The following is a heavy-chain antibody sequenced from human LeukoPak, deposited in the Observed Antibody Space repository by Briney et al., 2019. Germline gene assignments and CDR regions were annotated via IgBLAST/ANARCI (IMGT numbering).Heavy chain of an antibody. CDR1: GFTFDDYA. Sequence: GGSLRLSCAASGFTFDDYAMHWVRQAPGKGLEWVSLISWDGGLTYYADSVKGRFTISRDNSKNPLYLQMNSLRAEDTALYYCAKSYDTSGFSTDYWGQGTLVTVSS. V-gene: IGHV3-43D*03. CDR3: AKSYDTSGFSTDY. J-gene: IGHJ4*02. D-gene: IGHD3-22*01. CDR2: ISWDGGLT.